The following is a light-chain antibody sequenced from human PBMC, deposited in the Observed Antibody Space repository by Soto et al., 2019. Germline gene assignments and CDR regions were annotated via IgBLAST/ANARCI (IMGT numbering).Light chain of an antibody. CDR1: ESVSTY. CDR3: QQYSSYPLT. Sequence: EIVLTQSPATLSFSPGERATLSCRASESVSTYLAWYQQKPGQAPRLLMYDASTRATGIPDRFTGSGSGTEFTLTISSLQPDDFATYYCQQYSSYPLTFGGGTKVDI. J-gene: IGKJ4*01. CDR2: DAS. V-gene: IGKV3-11*01.